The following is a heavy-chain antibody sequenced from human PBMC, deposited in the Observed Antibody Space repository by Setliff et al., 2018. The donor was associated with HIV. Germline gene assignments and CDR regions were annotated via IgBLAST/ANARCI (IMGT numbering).Heavy chain of an antibody. V-gene: IGHV3-23*01. CDR1: GFTFSNYA. CDR2: ISGGGGAT. J-gene: IGHJ5*02. CDR3: ARERVLETYYNFWSGSDHWFDP. D-gene: IGHD3-3*01. Sequence: GGSLRLSCAASGFTFSNYAMSWVRQAPGKGLEWVSGISGGGGATYYGDSVKGRFTISRDTSKNTFYLEMNSLRDEDTAVYYCARERVLETYYNFWSGSDHWFDPWGQGTLVTV.